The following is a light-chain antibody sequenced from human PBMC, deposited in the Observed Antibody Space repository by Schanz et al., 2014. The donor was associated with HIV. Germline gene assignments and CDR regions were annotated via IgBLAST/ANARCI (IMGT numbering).Light chain of an antibody. CDR2: DVT. V-gene: IGLV2-11*01. CDR3: SSYAGSYTWV. Sequence: QSALTQPRSVSGSPGQSVTISCTGTSSDVGGFKHLSWYQQHPGKAPKLIVYDVTKRPSGVPDRFSGSKSGNTASLTVSGLQAEDEAEYYCSSYAGSYTWVFGGGTQLTVL. J-gene: IGLJ7*01. CDR1: SSDVGGFKH.